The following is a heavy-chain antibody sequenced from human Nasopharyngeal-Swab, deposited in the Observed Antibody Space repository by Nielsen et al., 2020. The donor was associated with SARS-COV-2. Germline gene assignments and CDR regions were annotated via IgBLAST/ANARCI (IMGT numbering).Heavy chain of an antibody. J-gene: IGHJ5*02. CDR2: ISYDGSNK. Sequence: GGSLSLSCAASGFTFSSYAMHWVRQAPGKGLEWVAVISYDGSNKYYADSVKGRFTISRDNSKNTLYLQMNSLRAEDTAVYYCARDGSMVRGVMMSDWFDPWGQGTLVTVSS. V-gene: IGHV3-30-3*01. D-gene: IGHD3-10*01. CDR3: ARDGSMVRGVMMSDWFDP. CDR1: GFTFSSYA.